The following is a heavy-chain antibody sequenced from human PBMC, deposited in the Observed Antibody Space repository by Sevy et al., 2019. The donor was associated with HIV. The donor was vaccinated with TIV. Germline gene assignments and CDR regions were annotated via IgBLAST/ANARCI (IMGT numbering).Heavy chain of an antibody. CDR1: GFTFSSYA. CDR2: ISYDGNNK. CDR3: ASHYYDSTGYYYPLDY. V-gene: IGHV3-30*04. J-gene: IGHJ4*02. Sequence: GSLRLYCTASGFTFSSYAMYWVRQAPGKGLEWVAIISYDGNNKGYADSVKGRFTISRDNSKNTLYLQMNSLRAEDTAVYYCASHYYDSTGYYYPLDYWVQGTLVTVSS. D-gene: IGHD3-22*01.